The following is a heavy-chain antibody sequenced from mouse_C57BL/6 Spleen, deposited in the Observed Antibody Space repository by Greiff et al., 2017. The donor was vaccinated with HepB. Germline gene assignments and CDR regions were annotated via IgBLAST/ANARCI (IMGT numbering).Heavy chain of an antibody. V-gene: IGHV1-80*01. CDR2: IYPGDGDT. J-gene: IGHJ2*01. CDR1: GYAFRSYW. D-gene: IGHD4-1*01. CDR3: ARGPLGPFDY. Sequence: VQLQESGAELVKPGASVKISCKASGYAFRSYWMNWVKQRPGKGLEWIGQIYPGDGDTNYNGKFKGKATLTADKSSSTAYMQLSSLTSEDSAVYFCARGPLGPFDYWGQGTTLTVSS.